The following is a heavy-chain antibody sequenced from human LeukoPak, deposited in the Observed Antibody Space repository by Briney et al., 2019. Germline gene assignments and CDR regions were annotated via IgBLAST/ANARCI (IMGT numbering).Heavy chain of an antibody. Sequence: PGGSLRLSCAASGFTFSSYWMIWVRQAPGRGLEWVANIKQDGSDKYYADSVKGRFTISRDNAKNSLYLQMNSLRAEDTAVYYCARLEWLRMSAFDYWGQGTLVTVSS. CDR3: ARLEWLRMSAFDY. D-gene: IGHD5-12*01. CDR1: GFTFSSYW. J-gene: IGHJ4*02. V-gene: IGHV3-7*04. CDR2: IKQDGSDK.